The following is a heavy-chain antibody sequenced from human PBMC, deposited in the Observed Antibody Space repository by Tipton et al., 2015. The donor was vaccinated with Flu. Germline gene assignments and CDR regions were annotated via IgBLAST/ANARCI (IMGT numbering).Heavy chain of an antibody. D-gene: IGHD4-23*01. CDR3: AKARSKTVLTYDPFAL. CDR2: ILYDGSNT. Sequence: QVQLVQSGGGVVVPGRSLRLSCAASGFTFSHYSMHGVRQAPGKRMEWVAVILYDGSNTFYEDSVEGRFTISRDNSGKTLYLQMNGLRVEDTAIYYCAKARSKTVLTYDPFALWGQGAMVLVSS. V-gene: IGHV3-30*18. CDR1: GFTFSHYS. J-gene: IGHJ3*01.